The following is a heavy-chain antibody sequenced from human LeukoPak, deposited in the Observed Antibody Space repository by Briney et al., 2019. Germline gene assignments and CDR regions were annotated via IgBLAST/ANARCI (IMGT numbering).Heavy chain of an antibody. Sequence: SETLSLTCGVSGGSITNTNYWTWVRPPPGKGLEWIGEVNLQGSTNYNPSLMGRVAIAVDTAENHISLQLTSVTAADTAVYYCARRVQFGEPYFDYWGQGTLVTVSS. CDR1: GGSITNTNY. CDR2: VNLQGST. V-gene: IGHV4-4*02. D-gene: IGHD3-10*01. J-gene: IGHJ4*02. CDR3: ARRVQFGEPYFDY.